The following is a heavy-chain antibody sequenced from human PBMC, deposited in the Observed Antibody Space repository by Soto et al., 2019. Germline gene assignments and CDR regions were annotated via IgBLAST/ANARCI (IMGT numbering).Heavy chain of an antibody. V-gene: IGHV1-24*01. CDR2: FDPEDGET. J-gene: IGHJ4*02. Sequence: LEWMGGFDPEDGETIYAQKFQGRVTMTEDTSTDTAYMELSSLRSEDTAVYYCATADTIFGVVITDNYFDYWGQGTLVTAPQ. D-gene: IGHD3-3*01. CDR3: ATADTIFGVVITDNYFDY.